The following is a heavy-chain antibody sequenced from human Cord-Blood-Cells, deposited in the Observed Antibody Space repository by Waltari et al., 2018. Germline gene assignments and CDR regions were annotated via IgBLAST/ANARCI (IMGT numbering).Heavy chain of an antibody. D-gene: IGHD6-19*01. CDR3: ARGGGAGRFDY. V-gene: IGHV3-30-3*01. Sequence: QVQLVESGGGVVQPGRSLRLSCAASGFTFSRYAMHWVRQAPGKGLEWVAVISYDGSNKYYADSVKGRFTISRDNSKNTLYLQMNSLRAEDTAVYYCARGGGAGRFDYWGQGTLVTVSS. CDR2: ISYDGSNK. CDR1: GFTFSRYA. J-gene: IGHJ4*02.